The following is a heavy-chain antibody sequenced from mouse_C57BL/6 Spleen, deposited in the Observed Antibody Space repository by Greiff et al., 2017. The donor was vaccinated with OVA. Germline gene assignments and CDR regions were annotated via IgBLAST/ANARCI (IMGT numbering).Heavy chain of an antibody. V-gene: IGHV1-59*01. CDR2: IDPSDSYT. CDR1: CYTFTSYW. Sequence: VQLQQPGAELVRPGTSVKLSCKASCYTFTSYWMHWVKQRPGQGLEWIGVIDPSDSYTNYNQKFKGKATLTVDTSSSTAYMQLSSLTSEDSAVYYCARRDDYVGWYFDVWGTGTTVTVSS. J-gene: IGHJ1*03. CDR3: ARRDDYVGWYFDV. D-gene: IGHD2-4*01.